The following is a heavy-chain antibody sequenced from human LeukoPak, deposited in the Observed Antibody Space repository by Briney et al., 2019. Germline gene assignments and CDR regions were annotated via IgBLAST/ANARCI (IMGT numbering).Heavy chain of an antibody. V-gene: IGHV3-48*01. J-gene: IGHJ5*02. Sequence: PGGSLRLSCAASGFTFSNYSMNWVRQAPGKGLEWVSYISSASNTIYYADSVKGRFTISRDNAKNSLYLQMNSLRAEDTAMYYCAGDGWFGDYNWFDPWGQGTLVTVSS. CDR3: AGDGWFGDYNWFDP. CDR1: GFTFSNYS. CDR2: ISSASNTI. D-gene: IGHD3-10*01.